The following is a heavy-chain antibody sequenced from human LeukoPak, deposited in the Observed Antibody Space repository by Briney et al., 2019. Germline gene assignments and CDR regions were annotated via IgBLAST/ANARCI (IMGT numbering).Heavy chain of an antibody. V-gene: IGHV3-74*01. CDR1: GFTFTDYW. CDR3: ARGYYDSSGPTPLY. CDR2: ISSDGITT. J-gene: IGHJ4*02. D-gene: IGHD3-22*01. Sequence: GGSLRLSCAASGFTFTDYWMHWVRQAPGRGLVWISRISSDGITTSYADSVKGRFTISRDNAKNTVYLQMNSLRAEDTAFYYCARGYYDSSGPTPLYWGQGTLVTVSS.